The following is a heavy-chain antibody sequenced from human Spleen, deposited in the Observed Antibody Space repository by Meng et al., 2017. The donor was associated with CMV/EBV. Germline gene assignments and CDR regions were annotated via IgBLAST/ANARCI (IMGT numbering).Heavy chain of an antibody. J-gene: IGHJ5*02. Sequence: SGIYYWSWIRQHPGKGLEWIGYIYYSGSTYVNPSLKSRVTMSLDTSKNQFFLRLRSVTAADTAVYYCARAEGVIVVVPATIFWFDPWGQGTLVTVSS. V-gene: IGHV4-30-4*06. CDR1: SGIYY. D-gene: IGHD2-2*02. CDR2: IYYSGST. CDR3: ARAEGVIVVVPATIFWFDP.